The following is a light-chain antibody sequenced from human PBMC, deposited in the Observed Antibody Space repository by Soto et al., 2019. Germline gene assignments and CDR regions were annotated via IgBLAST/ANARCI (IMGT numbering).Light chain of an antibody. CDR1: QSISSW. CDR2: KAS. CDR3: QQYNSYWT. V-gene: IGKV1-5*03. J-gene: IGKJ1*01. Sequence: DIPMTQSPSTLSASVVDRVTITCRASQSISSWLAWYQQKPGKAPKLLIYKASNLESGVPSRFSGSGSGTEFTLTISSLQPDDFATYYCQQYNSYWTFGQGTKVDIK.